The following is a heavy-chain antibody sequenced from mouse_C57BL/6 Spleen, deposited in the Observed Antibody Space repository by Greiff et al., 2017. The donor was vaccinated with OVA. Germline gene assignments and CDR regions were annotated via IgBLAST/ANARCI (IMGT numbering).Heavy chain of an antibody. Sequence: VHLVESGAELARPGASVKLSCKASGYTFTSYGISWVKQRTGQGLEWIGEIYPRSGNTYYNEKFKGKATLTADKSSSTAYMELRSLTSEDSAVYFCARYYDYGGYYAMDYWGQGTSVTVSS. CDR2: IYPRSGNT. V-gene: IGHV1-81*01. D-gene: IGHD2-4*01. J-gene: IGHJ4*01. CDR1: GYTFTSYG. CDR3: ARYYDYGGYYAMDY.